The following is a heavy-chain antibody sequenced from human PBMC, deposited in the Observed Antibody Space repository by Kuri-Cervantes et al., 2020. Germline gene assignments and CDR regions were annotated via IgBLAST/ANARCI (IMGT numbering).Heavy chain of an antibody. D-gene: IGHD2-2*01. J-gene: IGHJ5*02. Sequence: GGSLRLSCAASGFIFSDYYMNWARQAPGKGLEWVSYISASSTIYYADSVKGRFTISRDNAKNSLYLQMNSLRAEDTAVYYCARDLIVVVPADPNWFDPWGQGTLVTVSS. V-gene: IGHV3-69-1*01. CDR1: GFIFSDYY. CDR3: ARDLIVVVPADPNWFDP. CDR2: ISASSTI.